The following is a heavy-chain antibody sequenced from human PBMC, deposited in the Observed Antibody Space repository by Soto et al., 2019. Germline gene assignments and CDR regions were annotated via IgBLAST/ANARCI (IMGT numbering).Heavy chain of an antibody. CDR3: ARDRSGDNWFDP. CDR1: GFTFSSYA. Sequence: QVQLVESGGGVVQPGRSLRLSCAASGFTFSSYAMHWVRQAPGKGLEWVAVISYDGSNKYYADSVKGRFTISRDNSKNTLYLQMNSLRAEDTAVYYCARDRSGDNWFDPWGQGTLVTVSS. CDR2: ISYDGSNK. D-gene: IGHD3-10*01. V-gene: IGHV3-30-3*01. J-gene: IGHJ5*02.